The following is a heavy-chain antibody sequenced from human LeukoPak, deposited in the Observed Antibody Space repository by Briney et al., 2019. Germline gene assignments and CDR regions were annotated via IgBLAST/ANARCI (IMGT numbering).Heavy chain of an antibody. J-gene: IGHJ4*02. V-gene: IGHV1-18*01. CDR2: VSTSNGDT. D-gene: IGHD5-18*01. CDR1: GYNFNRYT. Sequence: GASVKVSCKTSGYNFNRYTITWVRQAPGQGLEWMGWVSTSNGDTNYAEKFQGRVTMTTETVTKTAYMELRRLTSGGTAMYYCARVSDTSMVTPGFDSWGQGTLVTVSS. CDR3: ARVSDTSMVTPGFDS.